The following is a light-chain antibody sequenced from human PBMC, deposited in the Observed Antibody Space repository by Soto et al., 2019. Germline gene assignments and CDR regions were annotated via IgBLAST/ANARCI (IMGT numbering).Light chain of an antibody. Sequence: EIVLTQSPGTLSLSPGERATISCRASQSVSSSYLAWYQQKPGQSPRLLIYGASSKATGIPDRFSGSGSGTDFNFTVSRLEPEDFALYYLKQYGSSPYTFGQWTMLEIK. V-gene: IGKV3-20*01. CDR3: KQYGSSPYT. CDR1: QSVSSSY. CDR2: GAS. J-gene: IGKJ2*01.